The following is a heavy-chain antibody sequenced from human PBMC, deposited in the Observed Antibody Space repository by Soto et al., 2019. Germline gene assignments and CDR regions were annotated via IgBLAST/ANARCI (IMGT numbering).Heavy chain of an antibody. V-gene: IGHV3-73*01. CDR3: TSGYCSGGSCSRSDY. CDR2: IRSKPNSSAT. D-gene: IGHD2-15*01. Sequence: GGSLRLSCAASGFTLSGSTMHWVRQASGKGLEWVGRIRSKPNSSATAYAASVRGRFTISRDDSKNTAYLQMNSLRVEDTAVYYCTSGYCSGGSCSRSDYWGRGTLVTVSS. J-gene: IGHJ4*02. CDR1: GFTLSGST.